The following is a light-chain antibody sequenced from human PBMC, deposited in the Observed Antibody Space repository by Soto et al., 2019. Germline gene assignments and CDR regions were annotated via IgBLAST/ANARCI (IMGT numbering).Light chain of an antibody. CDR3: QQYNSYPWT. CDR1: QSISSW. J-gene: IGKJ1*01. CDR2: KAS. Sequence: SQSISSWLAWYQQKPGKAPKLLIYKASSLESGVPSRFSGSGSGTEFTLTISSLQPDDFATYYCQQYNSYPWTFGQGTKVDIK. V-gene: IGKV1-5*03.